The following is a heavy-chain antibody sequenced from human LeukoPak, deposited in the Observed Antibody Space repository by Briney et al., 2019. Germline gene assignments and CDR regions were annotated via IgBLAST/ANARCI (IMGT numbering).Heavy chain of an antibody. V-gene: IGHV3-74*01. D-gene: IGHD3-16*01. CDR2: ITSDGSST. J-gene: IGHJ4*02. CDR1: GFTFSNYR. CDR3: VREGSYVFDY. Sequence: GGSLRLSCAASGFTFSNYRMHWVRQAPGKGLVWVSRITSDGSSTSYADSVKGRFTISRDNAKNTLYLQMDSLRAEDTAVYYCVREGSYVFDYWGQGTLVTVSS.